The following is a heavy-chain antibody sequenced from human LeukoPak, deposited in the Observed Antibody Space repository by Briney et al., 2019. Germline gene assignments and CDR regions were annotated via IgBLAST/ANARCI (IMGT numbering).Heavy chain of an antibody. J-gene: IGHJ4*02. V-gene: IGHV4-61*05. Sequence: SETLSLTCTVSGGSISSTSYYWGWIRQPPGKGLEWIGYIYYSGSTNYNPSLKSRVTISVDTPKNQFSLRLSSVTAADTAVYYCARVTGYMTEDYFDYWGQGTLITVSS. CDR3: ARVTGYMTEDYFDY. CDR2: IYYSGST. CDR1: GGSISSTSYY. D-gene: IGHD6-13*01.